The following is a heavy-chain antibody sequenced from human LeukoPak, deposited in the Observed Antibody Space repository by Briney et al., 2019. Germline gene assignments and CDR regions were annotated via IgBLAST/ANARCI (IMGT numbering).Heavy chain of an antibody. Sequence: GGSLRLSCAASGFTFSSYSMNWVRQAPGKGLEWVSSISSSSSYIYYADSVKGRFTISRDNAKNSLYLQMNSLRAEDTAVYYCARDSIPDSSSSPPDYWGQGTLVTVSS. J-gene: IGHJ4*02. CDR3: ARDSIPDSSSSPPDY. CDR2: ISSSSSYI. V-gene: IGHV3-21*01. CDR1: GFTFSSYS. D-gene: IGHD6-6*01.